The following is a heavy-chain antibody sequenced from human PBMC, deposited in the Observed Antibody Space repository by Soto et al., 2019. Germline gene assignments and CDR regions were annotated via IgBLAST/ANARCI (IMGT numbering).Heavy chain of an antibody. V-gene: IGHV3-23*01. CDR3: AKDTIVATICYYFDY. CDR2: ISGSGGST. D-gene: IGHD5-12*01. CDR1: GFTFSSYA. Sequence: GGSLRLSCAASGFTFSSYAMSWVRQAPGKGLEWVSAISGSGGSTYYADSVKGRFNISRDNSKNTLYLQMNSLRAEDTSVYYCAKDTIVATICYYFDYWGQGTLVTVSS. J-gene: IGHJ4*02.